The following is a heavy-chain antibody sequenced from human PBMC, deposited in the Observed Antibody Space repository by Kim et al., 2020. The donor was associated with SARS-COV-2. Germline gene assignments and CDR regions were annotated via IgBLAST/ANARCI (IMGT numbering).Heavy chain of an antibody. J-gene: IGHJ4*01. CDR3: TPPKAHVLRCFD. D-gene: IGHD3-16*01. CDR1: GFTFSNAW. CDR2: IKSKTDGGTN. V-gene: IGHV3-15*01. Sequence: GGSLRLSCAASGFTFSNAWMSWVRQAPGKGLEWVARIKSKTDGGTNAYSAPGKCRFSISNADTKNSLYLHRHSPKTEATSVYYSTPPKAHVLRCFD.